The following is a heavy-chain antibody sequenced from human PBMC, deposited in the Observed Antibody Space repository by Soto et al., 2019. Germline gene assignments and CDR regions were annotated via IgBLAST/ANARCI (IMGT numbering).Heavy chain of an antibody. J-gene: IGHJ4*02. CDR2: IKSKTDGGTT. D-gene: IGHD6-6*01. CDR1: GFTFSNAW. Sequence: PGGSLRLSCAASGFTFSNAWMNWVRQAPGKGLEWVGRIKSKTDGGTTDYAAPVKGRFTISRDDSKNTLYLQMNSLKTEDTAVYYCTTVMVRAARSNKHNRPTFADYWGQGTLVTVSS. V-gene: IGHV3-15*07. CDR3: TTVMVRAARSNKHNRPTFADY.